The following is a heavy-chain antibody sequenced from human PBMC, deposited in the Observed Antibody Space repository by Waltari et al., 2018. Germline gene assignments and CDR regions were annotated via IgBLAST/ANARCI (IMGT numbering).Heavy chain of an antibody. CDR2: INHSGST. J-gene: IGHJ4*02. CDR3: ARGPYYDSSGYYYEFDY. V-gene: IGHV4-34*01. D-gene: IGHD3-22*01. Sequence: QVQLQQWGAGLLKPSETLSLTCAVYGGSFSGYYWSWIRQPPGKGLEWIGEINHSGSTNYNPYRKSRVTISVDTSKNQFSLKLSAVTAADTAVYYCARGPYYDSSGYYYEFDYWGQGTLVTVSS. CDR1: GGSFSGYY.